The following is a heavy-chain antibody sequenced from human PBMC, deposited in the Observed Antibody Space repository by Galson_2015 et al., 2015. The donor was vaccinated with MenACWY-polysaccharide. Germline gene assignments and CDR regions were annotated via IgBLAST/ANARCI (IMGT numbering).Heavy chain of an antibody. V-gene: IGHV1-2*02. Sequence: SVKVSCKASGYIFTAHYMHWVRQAPGQGLEWMGWIHPNSGGTTYTQRFHGRVTMTRDTSISTAYMELSRLRSDDTAVYYCARVRSTTTHFDWGQGTLVTISS. D-gene: IGHD1-1*01. CDR1: GYIFTAHY. J-gene: IGHJ4*02. CDR2: IHPNSGGT. CDR3: ARVRSTTTHFD.